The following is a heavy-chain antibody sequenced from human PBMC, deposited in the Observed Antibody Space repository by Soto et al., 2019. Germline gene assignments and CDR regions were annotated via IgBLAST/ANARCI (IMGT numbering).Heavy chain of an antibody. V-gene: IGHV4-59*08. Sequence: QVQLQESGPGLVKPSETLSLTCNVSGGSISSYYWSWIRQPPGQGLDWLGYIYYSGNTIYNPSLKSRITMSLDTSKNQFSLTLSSVPAADTAVYYCARLGGVPTRPPSFDIWGRGTMVTVSS. D-gene: IGHD6-6*01. CDR2: IYYSGNT. CDR3: ARLGGVPTRPPSFDI. CDR1: GGSISSYY. J-gene: IGHJ3*02.